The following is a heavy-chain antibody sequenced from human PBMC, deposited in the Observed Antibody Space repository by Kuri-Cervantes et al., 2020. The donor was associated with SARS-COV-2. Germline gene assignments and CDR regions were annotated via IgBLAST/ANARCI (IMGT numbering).Heavy chain of an antibody. CDR1: GGSFSGYY. D-gene: IGHD4-17*01. V-gene: IGHV4-34*01. CDR3: ARGGFWYGAGYFDY. Sequence: GSLRLSCAVYGGSFSGYYWSWIRQPPGKGLEWIGEINHSGSTNYNPSLKSRVTISVDTSKNQFSLKLSSVTAADTAVYYCARGGFWYGAGYFDYWGQGNLVTVSS. CDR2: INHSGST. J-gene: IGHJ4*02.